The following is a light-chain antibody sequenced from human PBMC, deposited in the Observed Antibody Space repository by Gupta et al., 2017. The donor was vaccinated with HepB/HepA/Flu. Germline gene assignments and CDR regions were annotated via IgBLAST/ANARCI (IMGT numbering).Light chain of an antibody. J-gene: IGKJ4*01. CDR2: AAS. CDR3: RQHNSYPLT. V-gene: IGKV1-17*01. CDR1: QGIRND. Sequence: DIQMTQSPSSLSASVGDRVTITCRASQGIRNDVGWYQQKPGKAPKRLIYAASSLQSGVPSRFSDSGFGTEITLTISSLQPEDFATYYCRQHNSYPLTFGGGTKVEIK.